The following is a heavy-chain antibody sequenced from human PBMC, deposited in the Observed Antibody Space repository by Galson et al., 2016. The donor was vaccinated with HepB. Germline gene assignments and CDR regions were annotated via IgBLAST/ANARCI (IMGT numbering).Heavy chain of an antibody. J-gene: IGHJ4*02. CDR3: ARPSSSGWYYFDY. Sequence: SVKVSCKASGGTFSTSAIIWVRQAPGQGLEWMGGIIPIFSVANYAQKFQDRVTLTADKSTSTAYMELSGLRSEDTAVYYCARPSSSGWYYFDYWGQGTLVTVSS. CDR2: IIPIFSVA. V-gene: IGHV1-69*10. D-gene: IGHD6-19*01. CDR1: GGTFSTSA.